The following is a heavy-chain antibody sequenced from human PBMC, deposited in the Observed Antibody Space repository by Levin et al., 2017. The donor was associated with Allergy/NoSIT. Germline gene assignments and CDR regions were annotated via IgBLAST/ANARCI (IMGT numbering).Heavy chain of an antibody. CDR2: TYHTGTT. V-gene: IGHV4-4*02. CDR3: ARRSDGWYGYFDY. Sequence: SQTLSLTCVVSGDSISSTVWWSWVRQSPGKGLEWIGETYHTGTTYYHPSLKSRVTISGDKSKNQFSLTLRSVTAADTAVYYCARRSDGWYGYFDYWGLGNLVTVSS. CDR1: GDSISSTVW. J-gene: IGHJ4*02. D-gene: IGHD6-19*01.